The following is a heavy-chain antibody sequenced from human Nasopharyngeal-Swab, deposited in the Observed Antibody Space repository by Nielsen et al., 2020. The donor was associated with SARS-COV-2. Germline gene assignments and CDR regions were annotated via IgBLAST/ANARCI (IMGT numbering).Heavy chain of an antibody. Sequence: GGSLRLSCAASGFTFSSYDMHWVRQATGKGLERVSAIGTAGDTYYPGSVKGRFTISRENAKNSLYLQMNSLRAGDTAVYYCARDRVDSSSWGYYYYGMDVWGQGTTVTVSS. CDR3: ARDRVDSSSWGYYYYGMDV. CDR2: IGTAGDT. CDR1: GFTFSSYD. J-gene: IGHJ6*02. V-gene: IGHV3-13*01. D-gene: IGHD6-13*01.